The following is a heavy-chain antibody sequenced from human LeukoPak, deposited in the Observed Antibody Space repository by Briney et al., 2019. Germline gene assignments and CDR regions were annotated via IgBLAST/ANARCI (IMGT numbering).Heavy chain of an antibody. CDR1: GFTFSSYA. Sequence: GGSLRLSCAASGFTFSSYAMHWVRQAPGKGLEWVAVISYDGSNKYYADSVKGRFTISRDNSKNTLYLQMNSLRAEDTAVYYCAKGGDFWSGYSYYMDVWGKGTTVTVSS. V-gene: IGHV3-30-3*01. CDR3: AKGGDFWSGYSYYMDV. CDR2: ISYDGSNK. J-gene: IGHJ6*03. D-gene: IGHD3-3*01.